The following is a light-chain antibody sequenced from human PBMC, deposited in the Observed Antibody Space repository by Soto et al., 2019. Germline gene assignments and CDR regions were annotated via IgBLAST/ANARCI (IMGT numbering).Light chain of an antibody. J-gene: IGKJ2*01. CDR1: QSVGTY. Sequence: EIVLTQSPATLSLSPGERATLSCRASQSVGTYLAWYQQKPGQALRLLISAASNRATGIPARFSGSGSGTDFTLTISSLEPEDFAVYYCLQRSNWSYTFGQGTKVEIK. CDR2: AAS. V-gene: IGKV3-11*01. CDR3: LQRSNWSYT.